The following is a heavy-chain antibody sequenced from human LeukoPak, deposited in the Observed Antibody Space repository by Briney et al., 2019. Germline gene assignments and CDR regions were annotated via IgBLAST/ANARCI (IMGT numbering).Heavy chain of an antibody. J-gene: IGHJ6*03. V-gene: IGHV4-4*07. D-gene: IGHD4-11*01. CDR3: VREATTVPHYYYYVDV. CDR2: IKSSGGT. Sequence: SETLSLTCTVSGGSINNYHWSWIRQPAGKGLEWIGRIKSSGGTNYNPSLKSRVTMSVDTSKNQFSLKVSSVTAADTAVYYCVREATTVPHYYYYVDVWGTGTTVTVSS. CDR1: GGSINNYH.